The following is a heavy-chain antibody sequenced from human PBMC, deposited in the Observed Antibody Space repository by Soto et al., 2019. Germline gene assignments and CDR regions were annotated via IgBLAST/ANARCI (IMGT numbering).Heavy chain of an antibody. J-gene: IGHJ5*02. CDR3: ARRGTGTSQGFDP. Sequence: PSETLSLTCTVSGGSISSGGYYWSWIRQHPGKGLEWIGYIYYSGSTYYNPSLKSRVTISVDTSKNQFSLKLSSVTAADTAVYYCARRGTGTSQGFDPWGQGTLVTVSS. CDR2: IYYSGST. D-gene: IGHD1-7*01. V-gene: IGHV4-31*03. CDR1: GGSISSGGYY.